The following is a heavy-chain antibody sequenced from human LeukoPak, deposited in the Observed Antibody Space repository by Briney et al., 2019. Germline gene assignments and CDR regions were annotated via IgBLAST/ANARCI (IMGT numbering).Heavy chain of an antibody. V-gene: IGHV4-4*07. J-gene: IGHJ5*02. Sequence: SETLSLTCTVSGGSISSYYWSWIRQPAGKGLEWIGRIYTSGSTNYNPSLKSRVTMSVDTSKNQSSLKLSSVTAADTAVYYCASKETRGYSYAISSWGQGTLVTVSS. CDR1: GGSISSYY. CDR2: IYTSGST. D-gene: IGHD5-18*01. CDR3: ASKETRGYSYAISS.